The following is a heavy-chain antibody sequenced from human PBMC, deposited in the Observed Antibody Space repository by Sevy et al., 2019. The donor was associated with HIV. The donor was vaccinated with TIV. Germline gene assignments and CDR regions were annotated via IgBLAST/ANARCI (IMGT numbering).Heavy chain of an antibody. CDR3: ARDLPPSATTVAHFDY. CDR1: GFRFSSYE. D-gene: IGHD4-17*01. J-gene: IGHJ4*02. Sequence: GGSLRLSCAASGFRFSSYEMNWVRQAPGKGLEWVASISNSGTNIYYSDSVRGRFTISRDTAKTSLYLQMNSLRAEDTAVYYCARDLPPSATTVAHFDYWGQGTLVTVSS. V-gene: IGHV3-48*03. CDR2: ISNSGTNI.